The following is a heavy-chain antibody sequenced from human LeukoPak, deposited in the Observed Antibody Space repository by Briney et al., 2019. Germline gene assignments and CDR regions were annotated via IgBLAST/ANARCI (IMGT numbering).Heavy chain of an antibody. CDR3: ARDTSGETYDFWSGTFDY. D-gene: IGHD3-3*01. CDR1: GFTFSSYA. J-gene: IGHJ4*02. V-gene: IGHV3-30-3*01. Sequence: PGGSLRLSCAASGFTFSSYAMHWVRQAPGKGLEWVAVISYDGSNKYYADSVKGRFTISRDNSKNTLYLQMNSLRAEDTAVYYCARDTSGETYDFWSGTFDYWGQGTLATVSS. CDR2: ISYDGSNK.